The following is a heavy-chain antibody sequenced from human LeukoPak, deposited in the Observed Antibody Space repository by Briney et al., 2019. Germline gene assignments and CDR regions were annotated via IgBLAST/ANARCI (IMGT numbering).Heavy chain of an antibody. Sequence: SETLSLTCAVYGGSFSGYHWSWIRQPPGKGLEWIGEINHSGSTNYNQSLKSRVTISVDTSKNQFSLKLSSVTAADTAVYYCAILPMRYYYYMDVWGKGTTATVSS. CDR1: GGSFSGYH. J-gene: IGHJ6*03. CDR3: AILPMRYYYYMDV. V-gene: IGHV4-34*01. CDR2: INHSGST.